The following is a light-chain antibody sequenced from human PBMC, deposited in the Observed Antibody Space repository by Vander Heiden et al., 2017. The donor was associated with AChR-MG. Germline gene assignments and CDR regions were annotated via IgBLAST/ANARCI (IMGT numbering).Light chain of an antibody. CDR3: ISYAGTDSWV. CDR2: QVN. CDR1: SSDVGGYDY. Sequence: QSALSQPPSASGSPGQSVTISCTGTSSDVGGYDYVSWYQLHPGKAPKPMLYQVNKRPSGVPDRFSGSKSGNTASLTVSVLQAEDEADYYCISYAGTDSWVFGGGTTLTVL. J-gene: IGLJ3*02. V-gene: IGLV2-8*01.